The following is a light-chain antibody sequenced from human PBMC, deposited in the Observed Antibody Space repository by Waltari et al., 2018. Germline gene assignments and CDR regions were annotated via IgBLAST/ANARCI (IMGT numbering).Light chain of an antibody. Sequence: EMALTQSPGTLSLSPGERVTLSCWASQSVSSRSFAWYQQKPGQAPRLLIYATSSRATGTPDRFSGSGSGTDFTLTISRLEPEDFAVYYCQQYGGSSLFTFGPGTKVEIK. CDR2: ATS. V-gene: IGKV3-20*01. CDR1: QSVSSRS. J-gene: IGKJ3*01. CDR3: QQYGGSSLFT.